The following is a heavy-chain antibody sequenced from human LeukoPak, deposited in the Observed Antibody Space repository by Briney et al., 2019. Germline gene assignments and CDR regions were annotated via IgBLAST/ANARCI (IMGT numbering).Heavy chain of an antibody. CDR1: GYTFTSYD. CDR2: MNPNSGNT. J-gene: IGHJ5*02. V-gene: IGHV1-8*01. D-gene: IGHD3-10*01. Sequence: GASVKVSCKASGYTFTSYDINWVRQASGQGLEWMGWMNPNSGNTAYVQKFQGRLTMTRNTSISTAYMELSSLRSEDTAVYYCARRFQMAVRGVRSNWFDPWGQGTLVTVSS. CDR3: ARRFQMAVRGVRSNWFDP.